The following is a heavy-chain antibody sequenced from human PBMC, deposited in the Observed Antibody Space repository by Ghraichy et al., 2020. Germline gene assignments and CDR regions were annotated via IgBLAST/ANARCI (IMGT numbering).Heavy chain of an antibody. CDR1: GFTFSSYG. CDR2: IWYDGRTI. J-gene: IGHJ4*02. Sequence: GGSLRLSCAASGFTFSSYGMHWVRQAPGKGLEWVAVIWYDGRTIYYADSVKGRFTISRDNSNNMMFLQMNNLRAEDTAVYHCAKGREMATIPDYWGQGTLVTVSS. D-gene: IGHD5-24*01. CDR3: AKGREMATIPDY. V-gene: IGHV3-33*06.